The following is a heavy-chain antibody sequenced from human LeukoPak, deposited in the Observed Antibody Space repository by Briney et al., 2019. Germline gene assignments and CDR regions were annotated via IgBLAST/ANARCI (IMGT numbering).Heavy chain of an antibody. V-gene: IGHV3-23*01. CDR3: AKGGLVHRFDP. J-gene: IGHJ5*02. CDR2: ISGSGDNT. CDR1: GFTFSSYA. Sequence: GGSLRLSCAASGFTFSSYAMSWVRQAPGKGLEWVSGISGSGDNTYYADSVKGRITTSRDNSKNTLYLQMNSLRADATAVYYCAKGGLVHRFDPWGQGTLVTVSS.